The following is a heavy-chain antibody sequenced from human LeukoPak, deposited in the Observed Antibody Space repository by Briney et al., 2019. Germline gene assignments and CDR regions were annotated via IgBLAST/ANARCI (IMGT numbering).Heavy chain of an antibody. CDR1: GYTFTSYD. V-gene: IGHV1-8*03. D-gene: IGHD5-18*01. J-gene: IGHJ4*02. Sequence: ASVKVSCKASGYTFTSYDINWVRQATGQGLGWMGWMNPNSGNTGYAQKFQGRVTITRNTSISTAYMELSSLRSEDTAVYYCARLGPGYSYGYFNFDYWGQGTLVTVSS. CDR3: ARLGPGYSYGYFNFDY. CDR2: MNPNSGNT.